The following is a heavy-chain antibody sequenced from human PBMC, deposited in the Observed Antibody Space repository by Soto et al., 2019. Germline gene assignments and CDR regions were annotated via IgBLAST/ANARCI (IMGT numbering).Heavy chain of an antibody. Sequence: QVQLQESGPGLVKPSETLSLTCTVSGGSISCYYWSWIRQPAGKGLEWIGRIYTIESTNYNPSLKSRVTMSVDTSKNQFSLKLTSVTAADTAVYYCARLSTFKYSGIDVWGQGTTVTVSS. CDR2: IYTIEST. D-gene: IGHD3-16*01. V-gene: IGHV4-4*07. CDR1: GGSISCYY. J-gene: IGHJ6*02. CDR3: ARLSTFKYSGIDV.